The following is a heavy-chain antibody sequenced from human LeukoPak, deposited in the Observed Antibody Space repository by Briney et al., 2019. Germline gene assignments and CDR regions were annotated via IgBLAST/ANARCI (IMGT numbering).Heavy chain of an antibody. CDR1: GFTLSSYS. CDR3: VREMTTITTSEAFDI. D-gene: IGHD4-11*01. V-gene: IGHV3-48*01. Sequence: GGSLRLSCAASGFTLSSYSMNWVRQAPGKGLEWVSYISSSGLTIYYADSVKGRFTISRDNAKNSLYLQMNSLRAEDTAVYYCVREMTTITTSEAFDIWGQGTMVTVSS. CDR2: ISSSGLTI. J-gene: IGHJ3*02.